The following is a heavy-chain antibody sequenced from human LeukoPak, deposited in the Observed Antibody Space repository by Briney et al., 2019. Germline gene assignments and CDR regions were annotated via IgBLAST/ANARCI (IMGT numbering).Heavy chain of an antibody. D-gene: IGHD3-22*01. CDR3: ARDQDDSSGYYFWGFDY. V-gene: IGHV1-69*06. J-gene: IGHJ4*02. Sequence: VASVKVSCKASGGTFSSYAISWVRQAPGQGLEWMGGIIPIFGTANYAQKFQGRVTITADKSTSTAYMELSSLRSEDTAVYYCARDQDDSSGYYFWGFDYWGQGTLVTVSS. CDR2: IIPIFGTA. CDR1: GGTFSSYA.